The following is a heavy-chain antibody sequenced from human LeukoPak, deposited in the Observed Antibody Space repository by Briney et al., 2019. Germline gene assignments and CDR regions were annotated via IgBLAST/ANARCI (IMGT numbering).Heavy chain of an antibody. Sequence: SETLSLTCTVSGGSISSSSYYWGWIRQPQGKGLEWIGSIYYSGSTYYNPSLKSRVTISVDTSKNQFSLRLSSVTAADTAVYYCAREGNDSSGYAYFDYWGQGTLVTVSS. CDR3: AREGNDSSGYAYFDY. J-gene: IGHJ4*02. CDR2: IYYSGST. V-gene: IGHV4-39*02. CDR1: GGSISSSSYY. D-gene: IGHD3-22*01.